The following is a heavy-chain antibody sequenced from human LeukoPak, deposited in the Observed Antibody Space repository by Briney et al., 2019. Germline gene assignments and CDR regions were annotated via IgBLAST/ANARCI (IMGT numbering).Heavy chain of an antibody. J-gene: IGHJ4*02. CDR1: GFTFSDYW. D-gene: IGHD3-10*01. CDR3: ARDSVGAPDR. V-gene: IGHV3-7*01. CDR2: IKQDGSEK. Sequence: PGGSLRLSCAASGFTFSDYWMVWVRQAPGKGLEWVAPIKQDGSEKYYVGSVKGRFTISRDNAKNSLYLEMNSLRAEDTAVYYCARDSVGAPDRWGQGTLVTVSS.